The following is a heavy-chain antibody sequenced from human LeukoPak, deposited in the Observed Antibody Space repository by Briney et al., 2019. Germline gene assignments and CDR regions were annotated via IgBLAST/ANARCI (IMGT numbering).Heavy chain of an antibody. Sequence: KPSETLSLTCTVSGGSVTYTNYYWGWIRQPPGKGLQWIGVIYYNGKTYYNPSLKSRATVAVDTSKNQFSLKLSSVTAADTAVYYCARGSDFDWLLYLPFSSYYYYGMDVWGQGTTVTVSS. D-gene: IGHD3-9*01. J-gene: IGHJ6*02. CDR1: GGSVTYTNYY. V-gene: IGHV4-39*01. CDR2: IYYNGKT. CDR3: ARGSDFDWLLYLPFSSYYYYGMDV.